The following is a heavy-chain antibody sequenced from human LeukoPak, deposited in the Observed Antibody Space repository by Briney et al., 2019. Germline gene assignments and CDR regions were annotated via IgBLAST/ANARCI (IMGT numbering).Heavy chain of an antibody. CDR2: IHSGGST. D-gene: IGHD1-26*01. CDR3: ASGGATSFDY. Sequence: GGSLRLSCAASGFTVSGNYILWVRQAPGKGLEWVSVIHSGGSTYCADSVKGRFTISRDKAKNSLYLQMNSLRAEDTAVYYCASGGATSFDYWGQGTLVTVSS. J-gene: IGHJ4*02. V-gene: IGHV3-66*01. CDR1: GFTVSGNY.